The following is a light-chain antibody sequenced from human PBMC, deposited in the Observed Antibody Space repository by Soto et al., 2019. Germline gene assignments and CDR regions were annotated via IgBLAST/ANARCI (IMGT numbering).Light chain of an antibody. J-gene: IGKJ4*01. CDR1: QSVGTY. Sequence: EIVMTQSPATLSVSPGERATLSCRASQSVGTYLAWYQQKPGQAPRLLIFGASTRATGIPARFSGGGSGSEFTLIISGLQSEDFAVYSCQQYNNWPLVTFGGGTKVEIK. CDR2: GAS. V-gene: IGKV3-15*01. CDR3: QQYNNWPLVT.